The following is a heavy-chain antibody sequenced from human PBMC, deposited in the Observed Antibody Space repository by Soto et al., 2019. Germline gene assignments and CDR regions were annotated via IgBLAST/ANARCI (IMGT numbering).Heavy chain of an antibody. D-gene: IGHD6-13*01. CDR1: GGSISTYY. CDR2: IDYSGST. CDR3: ARGRRSSNRLDAFDI. V-gene: IGHV4-59*01. J-gene: IGHJ3*02. Sequence: QVQLQESGPGLVKPSETLSFTCTISGGSISTYYWTWIRQPPGKGLEYIGYIDYSGSTNYNPSLNSRVTISLDTSKKQCSLNLSSVTAADTAVYYCARGRRSSNRLDAFDIWGQGTMVTVSS.